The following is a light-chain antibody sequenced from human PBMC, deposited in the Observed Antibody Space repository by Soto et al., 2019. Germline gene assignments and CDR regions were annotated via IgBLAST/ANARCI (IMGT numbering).Light chain of an antibody. CDR2: YDS. V-gene: IGLV3-21*01. J-gene: IGLJ3*02. CDR3: QVWDISSGHVV. Sequence: SYELTQPPPVQWAPGRRPAVALEGRNIGSKSVHWYQKKSGQAPVLVMYYDSDRPSGIPERFSGSNSGNTATLTISRVEAGDEADYYCQVWDISSGHVVFGGGTKLTVL. CDR1: NIGSKS.